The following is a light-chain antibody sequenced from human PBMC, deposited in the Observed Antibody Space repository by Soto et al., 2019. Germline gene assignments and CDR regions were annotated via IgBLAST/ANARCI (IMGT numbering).Light chain of an antibody. Sequence: QSVLTQPPSVSGAPGERVTISCTGSSSNIGAGYRVRWYQQVPGTAPKLLIYDNTNRPSGVSVRFSGSKSGTSASLAISGLQAEDEADYYCQSFDKYLSAVVFGGGTQLIVL. J-gene: IGLJ2*01. V-gene: IGLV1-40*01. CDR2: DNT. CDR3: QSFDKYLSAVV. CDR1: SSNIGAGYR.